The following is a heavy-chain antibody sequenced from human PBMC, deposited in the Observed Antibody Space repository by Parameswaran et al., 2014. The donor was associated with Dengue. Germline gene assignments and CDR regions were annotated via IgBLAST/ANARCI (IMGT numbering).Heavy chain of an antibody. CDR3: ARDSFITGTIHDAFDI. Sequence: VRQAPGKGLEWIGVHLLQWEHLLQPSLKSRVTISVDTSKNQFSLKLSSVTAADTAVYYCARDSFITGTIHDAFDIWGQGTMVTVSS. CDR2: LLQWEH. D-gene: IGHD1-7*01. V-gene: IGHV4-31*02. J-gene: IGHJ3*02.